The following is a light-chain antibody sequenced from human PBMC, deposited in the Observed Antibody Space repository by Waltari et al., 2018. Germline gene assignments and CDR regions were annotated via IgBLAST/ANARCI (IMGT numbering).Light chain of an antibody. CDR1: QSLLHSSGNTF. V-gene: IGKV2-28*01. CDR3: VQARQTPWT. J-gene: IGKJ1*01. Sequence: DIVMTQSPLSLSVTPGEPASISCRSSQSLLHSSGNTFLDWYLQKPGQSPQLLIYLISNRASGVPDRCSGSGSGTDFTLKISRVEAEDVGVYFCVQARQTPWTFGQGTKVEIK. CDR2: LIS.